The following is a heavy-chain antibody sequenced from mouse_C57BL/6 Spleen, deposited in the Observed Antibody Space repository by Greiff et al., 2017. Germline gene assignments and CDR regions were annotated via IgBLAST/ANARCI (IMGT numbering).Heavy chain of an antibody. V-gene: IGHV1-9*01. CDR1: GYTFTGYW. Sequence: VQLQESGAELMKPGASVKLSCKATGYTFTGYWIEWVKQRPGHGLEWIGEILPGSDSTNYNEKFKGKATFTANTSSNTAYMQLSSLTTEDSAIYDCAKWLLGAMDYWGQGTSVTVSS. J-gene: IGHJ4*01. D-gene: IGHD2-3*01. CDR3: AKWLLGAMDY. CDR2: ILPGSDST.